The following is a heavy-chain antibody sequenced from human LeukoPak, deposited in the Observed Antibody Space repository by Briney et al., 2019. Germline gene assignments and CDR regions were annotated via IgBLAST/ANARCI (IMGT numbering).Heavy chain of an antibody. J-gene: IGHJ2*01. Sequence: GGSLRLSCAASGFTFSSYSMNWVRQAPGKGLEWVSSISSSSSYIYYADSVKGRFTISRDNAKNSLYLQMNSLRAEDTAVYYCARDLWLAGSWYFDLWGRGTLVTVSS. CDR3: ARDLWLAGSWYFDL. CDR1: GFTFSSYS. CDR2: ISSSSSYI. D-gene: IGHD3-10*01. V-gene: IGHV3-21*01.